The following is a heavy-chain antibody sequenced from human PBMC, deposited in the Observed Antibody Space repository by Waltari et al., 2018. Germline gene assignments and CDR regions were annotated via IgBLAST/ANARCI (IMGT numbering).Heavy chain of an antibody. CDR3: ARGTSIVVVPAAMVGWFDP. D-gene: IGHD2-2*01. V-gene: IGHV4-59*01. CDR2: IYYSGST. Sequence: QVQLQESGPGLVKPSATLSLTCTVSGGSISRYYWSWIRQPPGTGLEWIGYIYYSGSTNYNPSLKSRVTISVDTSKNQFSRKLSSVTAADTAVYYCARGTSIVVVPAAMVGWFDPWGQGTLVTVSS. CDR1: GGSISRYY. J-gene: IGHJ5*02.